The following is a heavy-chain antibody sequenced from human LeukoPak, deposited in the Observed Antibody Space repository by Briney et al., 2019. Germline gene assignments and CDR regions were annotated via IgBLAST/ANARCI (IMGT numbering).Heavy chain of an antibody. J-gene: IGHJ4*02. D-gene: IGHD5-18*01. Sequence: PGASLRLSCAASGFTSSTYWMSWVRQAPGEGLEWVANIDGLGSQKYYGDSVKGRFTISRDNAKNSLYLQMNSLRADDTAIYYCARAEDYSWRDWGQGTLVTVSS. CDR1: GFTSSTYW. CDR2: IDGLGSQK. CDR3: ARAEDYSWRD. V-gene: IGHV3-7*05.